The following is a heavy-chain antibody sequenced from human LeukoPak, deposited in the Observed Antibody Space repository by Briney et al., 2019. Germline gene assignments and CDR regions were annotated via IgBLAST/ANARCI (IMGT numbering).Heavy chain of an antibody. V-gene: IGHV1-2*02. J-gene: IGHJ4*02. CDR2: INPNSGGT. CDR3: ARGGHIVATPRYYFDY. D-gene: IGHD5-12*01. CDR1: GYTFTGYY. Sequence: ASVKVSCKASGYTFTGYYMHWVRQAPGQGLEWMGWINPNSGGTNYAQKFQGRVTMTRDTSISTAYMELSRLRSDDTAVYYCARGGHIVATPRYYFDYWGQGTLVTVSS.